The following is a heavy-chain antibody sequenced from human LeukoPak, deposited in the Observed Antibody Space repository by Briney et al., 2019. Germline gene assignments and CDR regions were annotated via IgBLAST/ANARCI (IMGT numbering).Heavy chain of an antibody. CDR3: ARVRYDYGAKDFDY. CDR2: INPNSGGT. D-gene: IGHD4-23*01. Sequence: WASVKVSFKASGYTFTGYYMHWVRQAPGQGLEWMGWINPNSGGTNYAQKFQGRVTMTRDTSISTAYMELSRLRSDDTAVYYCARVRYDYGAKDFDYWGQGTLVTVSS. CDR1: GYTFTGYY. J-gene: IGHJ4*02. V-gene: IGHV1-2*02.